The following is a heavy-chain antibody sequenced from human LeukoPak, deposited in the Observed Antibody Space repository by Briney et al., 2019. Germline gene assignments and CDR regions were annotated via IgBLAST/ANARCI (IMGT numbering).Heavy chain of an antibody. CDR1: GGSISSSRYY. D-gene: IGHD5-12*01. Sequence: PSETLSLTCTVSGGSISSSRYYWGWIRQPPGKGLEWIGSIYYSGSTYYNPSLKSRVTRSVDTSKNQFSLKLSSVTAADTAVYYCARHIVATITGVDYWGQGTLVTVSS. J-gene: IGHJ4*02. CDR2: IYYSGST. V-gene: IGHV4-39*01. CDR3: ARHIVATITGVDY.